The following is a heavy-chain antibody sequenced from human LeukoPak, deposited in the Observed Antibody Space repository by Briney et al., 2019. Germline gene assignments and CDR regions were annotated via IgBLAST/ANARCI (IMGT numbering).Heavy chain of an antibody. CDR2: INPSGDPT. V-gene: IGHV1-46*01. CDR1: GYTFTSYY. J-gene: IGHJ5*02. D-gene: IGHD2-2*01. Sequence: ASVKVSCKASGYTFTSYYMHWVRQAPGQGLEWVGIINPSGDPTTYAQKFQGRVTMTSDMSTSTVYMELRSLRSDDTAVYYCARARDIVVVPAERWFDPWGQGTLVTVSS. CDR3: ARARDIVVVPAERWFDP.